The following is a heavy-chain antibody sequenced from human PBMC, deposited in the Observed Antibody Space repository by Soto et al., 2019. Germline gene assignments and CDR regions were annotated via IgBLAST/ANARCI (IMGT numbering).Heavy chain of an antibody. Sequence: ASVKVSCKASGYTFNSYGISWVRQAPGQGLEWMGWISAYNGNTNYAQKLQGRVTMTTDTSTSTAYMELRSLRSDDTAVYYCARVKGSGWLNWLDPWGQGSPVTVYS. V-gene: IGHV1-18*01. CDR2: ISAYNGNT. D-gene: IGHD6-19*01. CDR1: GYTFNSYG. CDR3: ARVKGSGWLNWLDP. J-gene: IGHJ5*02.